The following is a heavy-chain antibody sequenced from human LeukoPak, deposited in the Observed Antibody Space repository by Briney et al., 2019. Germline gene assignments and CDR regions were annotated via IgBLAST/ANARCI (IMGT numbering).Heavy chain of an antibody. J-gene: IGHJ6*02. D-gene: IGHD4-23*01. CDR2: IYYSGST. Sequence: SETLSLTCTVSGGSISSYYWSWIRQPPGKGLEWIGYIYYSGSTNYNPSLKSRVTISVDTSKNQFSLKLSSVTAADTAVYYCARQSCNYGGPNYYYYYGMDVWGQGTTVTVSS. CDR1: GGSISSYY. V-gene: IGHV4-59*08. CDR3: ARQSCNYGGPNYYYYYGMDV.